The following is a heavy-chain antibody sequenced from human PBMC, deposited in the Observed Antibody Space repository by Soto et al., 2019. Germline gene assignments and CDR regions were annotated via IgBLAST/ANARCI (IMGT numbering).Heavy chain of an antibody. CDR3: AHPRGYGVFDAYDI. Sequence: GESLKISCAASGFTFSTYAMSWVRQAPGKGLEWVSAISNSGVSTYHADSVKGRFTISRDNSINRLYMQMNSLRTEDTAVYYCAHPRGYGVFDAYDIWGQGTMVTVSS. D-gene: IGHD4-17*01. J-gene: IGHJ3*02. CDR1: GFTFSTYA. V-gene: IGHV3-23*01. CDR2: ISNSGVST.